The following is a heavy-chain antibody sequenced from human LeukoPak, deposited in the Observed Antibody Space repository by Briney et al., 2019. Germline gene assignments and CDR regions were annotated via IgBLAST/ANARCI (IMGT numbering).Heavy chain of an antibody. Sequence: PSETLSLTCTVSGGSISSYYWSWIRQPAGKGLEWIGYIYYSGSTNYNPSLKSRVTISVDTSKNQFSLKLSSVTAADTAVYYCARVMSDILTGYYHFDYWGQGTLVTVSS. CDR1: GGSISSYY. CDR2: IYYSGST. CDR3: ARVMSDILTGYYHFDY. J-gene: IGHJ4*02. V-gene: IGHV4-59*01. D-gene: IGHD3-9*01.